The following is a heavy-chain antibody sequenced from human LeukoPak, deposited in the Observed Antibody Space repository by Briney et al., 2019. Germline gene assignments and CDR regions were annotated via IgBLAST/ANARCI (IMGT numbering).Heavy chain of an antibody. CDR1: GYTFTSYG. CDR2: ISAYNGNT. Sequence: GASVKVFCKASGYTFTSYGISWVRQAPGQGLEWMGWISAYNGNTNYAQKLQGRVTMTTDTSTSTAYMELRSLRSDDTAVYYCARRTSGWYTSGSDYWGQGTLVTVSS. V-gene: IGHV1-18*01. D-gene: IGHD6-19*01. CDR3: ARRTSGWYTSGSDY. J-gene: IGHJ4*02.